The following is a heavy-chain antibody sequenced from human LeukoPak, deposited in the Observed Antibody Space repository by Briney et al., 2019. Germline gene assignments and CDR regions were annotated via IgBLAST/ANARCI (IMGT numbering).Heavy chain of an antibody. CDR2: IYYSGST. CDR3: AGAGRDGYNFGGNYFDY. J-gene: IGHJ4*02. CDR1: GGSISSGGYY. Sequence: PSQTLSLTCTVSGGSISSGGYYWSWIRQHPEKGLEWIGYIYYSGSTYYNPSLKSRVTISVDTSKNQFSLKLSSVTAADTAVYYCAGAGRDGYNFGGNYFDYWGQGTLVTVSS. V-gene: IGHV4-31*03. D-gene: IGHD5-24*01.